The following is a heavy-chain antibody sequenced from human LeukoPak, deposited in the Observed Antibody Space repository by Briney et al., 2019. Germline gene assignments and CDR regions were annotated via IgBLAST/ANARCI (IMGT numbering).Heavy chain of an antibody. CDR3: ARAEVGATSD. CDR2: INPNSGGT. D-gene: IGHD1-26*01. V-gene: IGHV1-2*02. Sequence: ASVKVSCKTSGYTFTDYYIHWVRQAPGQGLEWMGWINPNSGGTNYAQKFQGRVTMTRDTSISTAYMELSRLRSDDTAVYYCARAEVGATSDWGQGTLVTVSS. J-gene: IGHJ4*02. CDR1: GYTFTDYY.